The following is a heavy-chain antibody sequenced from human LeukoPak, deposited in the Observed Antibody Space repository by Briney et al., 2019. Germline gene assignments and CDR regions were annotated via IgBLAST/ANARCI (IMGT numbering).Heavy chain of an antibody. J-gene: IGHJ4*02. CDR1: GFTFSSYS. CDR3: ARAVGYCSSSICYRFDY. D-gene: IGHD2-2*01. Sequence: PGGSLRLSXAASGFTFSSYSMIWVRQAPGKGLEWVSYISSSSSTIYYADSVKGRFTISRDNAKNSLYLQMNSLRAEDTAVYYCARAVGYCSSSICYRFDYWGQGTLVTVSS. V-gene: IGHV3-48*01. CDR2: ISSSSSTI.